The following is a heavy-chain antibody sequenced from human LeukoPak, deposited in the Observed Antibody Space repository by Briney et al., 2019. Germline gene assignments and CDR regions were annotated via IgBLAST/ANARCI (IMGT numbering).Heavy chain of an antibody. D-gene: IGHD2-15*01. CDR3: ARVPFVVMGVTGNWFDP. CDR2: INTNTGNP. J-gene: IGHJ5*02. V-gene: IGHV7-4-1*02. Sequence: ASVKVSCKASGYIFTSYAMNWVRQAPGQGLEWIGWINTNTGNPTYAQGFTGRFVFSLDTSVSTAYLQISSLKAEDSAVYYCARVPFVVMGVTGNWFDPWGQGTLVTVSS. CDR1: GYIFTSYA.